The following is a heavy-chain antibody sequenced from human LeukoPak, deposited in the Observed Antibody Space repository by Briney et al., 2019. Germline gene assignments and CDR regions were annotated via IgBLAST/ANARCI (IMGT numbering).Heavy chain of an antibody. Sequence: SETLSLTCTVSGGSISNYYRNWIRQPAGKGLEWIGRVYSTGNANYNPSLKSRVTLSVDTSKNQFSLNLNSVTAADTAVYYCARDYSEDAYPYYFDYWGQGALVTVSS. CDR2: VYSTGNA. CDR3: ARDYSEDAYPYYFDY. D-gene: IGHD2-21*01. V-gene: IGHV4-4*07. J-gene: IGHJ4*02. CDR1: GGSISNYY.